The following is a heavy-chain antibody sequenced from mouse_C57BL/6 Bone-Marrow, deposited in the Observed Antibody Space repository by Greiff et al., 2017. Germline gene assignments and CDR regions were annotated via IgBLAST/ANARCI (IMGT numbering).Heavy chain of an antibody. CDR2: IDPSDSYT. V-gene: IGHV1-50*01. CDR3: ARGYDYNYCAMDY. D-gene: IGHD2-4*01. CDR1: GYTFTSYW. J-gene: IGHJ4*01. Sequence: QVQLQQPGAELVKPGASVKLSCKASGYTFTSYWMQWVKQRPGQGLEWIGEIDPSDSYTNYNQKFKGKATLTVDTSSSTAYMQLLSLTSEDSAVYYGARGYDYNYCAMDYWGQGTAVTVSA.